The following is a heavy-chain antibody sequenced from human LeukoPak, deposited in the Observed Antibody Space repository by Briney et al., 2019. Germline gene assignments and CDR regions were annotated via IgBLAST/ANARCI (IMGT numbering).Heavy chain of an antibody. J-gene: IGHJ4*02. CDR1: GFSVSNNY. V-gene: IGHV3-53*01. CDR2: IYSRGAT. Sequence: GGSLRLPCAASGFSVSNNYMSWVRQAPGKGLEGVSVIYSRGATYYADSVKGRFTISRDNSKSTLYLQMNSLRVEDTAVYYCAARNYWGQGTLVTVSS. CDR3: AARNY. D-gene: IGHD1-14*01.